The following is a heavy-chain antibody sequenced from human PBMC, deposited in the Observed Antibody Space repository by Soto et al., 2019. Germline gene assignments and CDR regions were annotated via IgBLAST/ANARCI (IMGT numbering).Heavy chain of an antibody. CDR3: ARAWYYXFWSGYYPSYYYYGMDV. V-gene: IGHV1-18*04. CDR2: ISAYNGNT. J-gene: IGHJ6*02. Sequence: AAVKVSCKASGYTFTSYGISWVRQAPGQGLEWIGWISAYNGNTNYAQKLQGRVTMTTDTSTSTAYMELRSLRSDDTAVYYCARAWYYXFWSGYYPSYYYYGMDVWGQGTTVTVSS. CDR1: GYTFTSYG. D-gene: IGHD3-3*01.